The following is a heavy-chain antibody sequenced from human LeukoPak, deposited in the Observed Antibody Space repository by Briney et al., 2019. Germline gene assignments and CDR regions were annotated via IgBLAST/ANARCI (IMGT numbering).Heavy chain of an antibody. D-gene: IGHD3-10*01. V-gene: IGHV3-64*01. CDR3: ARDGRSPQTLWFGELLYTWDY. CDR2: ISSNGGST. Sequence: PGGSLRLSCAASGFTFSSYAMHWVRQAPGKGLEYVSAISSNGGSTYYANSVKGRFTISRDNSKNTLYLQMGSLRAEDMAVYFCARDGRSPQTLWFGELLYTWDYWGQGTLVTVSS. CDR1: GFTFSSYA. J-gene: IGHJ4*02.